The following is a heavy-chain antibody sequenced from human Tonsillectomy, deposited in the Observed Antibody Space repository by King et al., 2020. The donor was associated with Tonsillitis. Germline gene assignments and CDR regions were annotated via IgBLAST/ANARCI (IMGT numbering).Heavy chain of an antibody. CDR3: ARAGVPCTVYFYYGMDV. J-gene: IGHJ6*02. V-gene: IGHV7-4-1*02. CDR2: INTNTGNP. CDR1: VYTFTNYA. D-gene: IGHD2-8*02. Sequence: QVQLVQSGSELKKPGASVKVSCKASVYTFTNYAMNWVRQAPGQGLEWMGWINTNTGNPTYVQGFTGKFVFSLDTSVRTAYLQISSLKAEDTAVYYCARAGVPCTVYFYYGMDVWGQGTTVTVSS.